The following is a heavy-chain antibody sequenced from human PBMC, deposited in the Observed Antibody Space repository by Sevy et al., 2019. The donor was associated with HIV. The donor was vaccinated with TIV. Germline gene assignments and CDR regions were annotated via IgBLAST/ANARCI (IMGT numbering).Heavy chain of an antibody. V-gene: IGHV3-7*01. J-gene: IGHJ4*02. CDR1: GFTFSSYW. CDR2: IKQDMSEK. Sequence: GGSLRLSCAASGFTFSSYWMTWVRQAPGKGLEWVANIKQDMSEKYYANSVKGRFSISRDNARNSLYLQMESLRAEDTAVYYCARAQQVTMLVVIGGLYFDFWGQGTLVTVSS. D-gene: IGHD3-22*01. CDR3: ARAQQVTMLVVIGGLYFDF.